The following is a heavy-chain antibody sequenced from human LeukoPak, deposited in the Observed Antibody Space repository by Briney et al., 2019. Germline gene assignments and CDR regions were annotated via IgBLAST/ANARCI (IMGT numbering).Heavy chain of an antibody. CDR2: INHSGST. D-gene: IGHD4-17*01. CDR1: GGSFSGYY. Sequence: SETVSLTCAVYGGSFSGYYWSWIRQPPGKGLEWIGEINHSGSTNYNPSLKSRVTISVDTSKNQFSLKLSSVTAADTAVYYCARGGDYSLFDYWGQGTLATVSS. V-gene: IGHV4-34*01. CDR3: ARGGDYSLFDY. J-gene: IGHJ4*02.